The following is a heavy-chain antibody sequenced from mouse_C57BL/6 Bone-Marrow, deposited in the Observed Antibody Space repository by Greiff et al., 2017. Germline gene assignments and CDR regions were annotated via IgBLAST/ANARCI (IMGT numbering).Heavy chain of an antibody. CDR2: IYPRSGNT. J-gene: IGHJ2*01. V-gene: IGHV1-81*01. CDR1: GYTFTSYG. CDR3: SREERRRGYYFDY. Sequence: QVQLKESGAELARPGASVKLSCKASGYTFTSYGISWVKPRTGQGLEWIGEIYPRSGNTYYNEKFKGKATLTADKSSSTAYMVLRSLTSEDAAVYCCSREERRRGYYFDYWGQGTTLTVSS.